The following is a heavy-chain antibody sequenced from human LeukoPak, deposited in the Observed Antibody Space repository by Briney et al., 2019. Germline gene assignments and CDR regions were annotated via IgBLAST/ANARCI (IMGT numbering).Heavy chain of an antibody. CDR3: ARRDWDDAFDI. CDR2: VDTDGSTV. J-gene: IGHJ3*02. V-gene: IGHV3-74*01. Sequence: PGGSLRLSCAASGFTFSAYWMNWVRQGPWKGLVWVARVDTDGSTVNYADSVKGRFTISRDNAKNTLYLQMNSLRADDTAVYYCARRDWDDAFDIWGQGTMVTVSS. D-gene: IGHD3/OR15-3a*01. CDR1: GFTFSAYW.